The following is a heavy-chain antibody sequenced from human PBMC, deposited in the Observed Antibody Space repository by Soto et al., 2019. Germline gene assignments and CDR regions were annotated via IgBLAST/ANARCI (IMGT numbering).Heavy chain of an antibody. CDR1: GFSLTSYS. CDR3: VRERGLSSYYGMDV. Sequence: XVSLRLSCAACGFSLTSYSMNGVRQAPGKGLEWVSSISSSSSHIYYADSVKGRFTISRDNARNALYLEMNSLRAEDTAVYYCVRERGLSSYYGMDVWGQGTTVTVSS. D-gene: IGHD3-10*01. V-gene: IGHV3-21*01. CDR2: ISSSSSHI. J-gene: IGHJ6*02.